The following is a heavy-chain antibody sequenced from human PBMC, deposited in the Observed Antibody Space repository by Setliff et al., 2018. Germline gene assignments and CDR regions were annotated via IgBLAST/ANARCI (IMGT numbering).Heavy chain of an antibody. D-gene: IGHD5-18*01. Sequence: PGGSLRLSCAASGLTFSSYWMSWVRQAPGKGLEWVANIKRDGREIYYVDSVKGRFTISRDNAKNSLYLQMNSLRAEDTAVYYCASGHRYGYLDPWGQGTLVTVSS. J-gene: IGHJ5*02. CDR3: ASGHRYGYLDP. CDR1: GLTFSSYW. V-gene: IGHV3-7*03. CDR2: IKRDGREI.